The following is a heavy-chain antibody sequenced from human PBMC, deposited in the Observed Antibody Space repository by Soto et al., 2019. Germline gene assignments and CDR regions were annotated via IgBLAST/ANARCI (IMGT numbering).Heavy chain of an antibody. D-gene: IGHD6-19*01. CDR1: GGSFSGYY. Sequence: ASETLSLTCAVYGGSFSGYYWSWIRQPPGKGLEWIGEINHSGSTNYNPSLKSRVTISVDTSKNQFSLKLSSVTAADTAVYYCARGRDGDSGWYVYWGQGTLVTVSS. J-gene: IGHJ4*02. V-gene: IGHV4-34*01. CDR2: INHSGST. CDR3: ARGRDGDSGWYVY.